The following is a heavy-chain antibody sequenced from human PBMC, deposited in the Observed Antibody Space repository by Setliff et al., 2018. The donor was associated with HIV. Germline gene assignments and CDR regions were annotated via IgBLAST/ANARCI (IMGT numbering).Heavy chain of an antibody. CDR3: ARGGRCCGGPYYYYYMDV. CDR2: ISYDGSNK. Sequence: GESLTISCAASGFTFSSYAMHWVRQAPGKGLEWVAVISYDGSNKYYADSVKGRFTISRDNSKNTLYLQMNSLRAEDTAVYYCARGGRCCGGPYYYYYMDVWGKGTTVTVSS. V-gene: IGHV3-30*04. J-gene: IGHJ6*03. CDR1: GFTFSSYA.